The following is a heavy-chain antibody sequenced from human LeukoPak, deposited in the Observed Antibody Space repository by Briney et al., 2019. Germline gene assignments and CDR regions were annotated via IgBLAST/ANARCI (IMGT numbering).Heavy chain of an antibody. CDR3: ARANDNYYYYYMDV. CDR1: RFTFSSYN. CDR2: ISSSSSYI. Sequence: GGSLRLSCAASRFTFSSYNMNWVRQAPGKGLEWVSFISSSSSYIYYADSVKGRFTISRDNAKNSLYLQMNSLRAEDTAVYYCARANDNYYYYYMDVWGKGTTVTISS. V-gene: IGHV3-21*01. J-gene: IGHJ6*03. D-gene: IGHD3-9*01.